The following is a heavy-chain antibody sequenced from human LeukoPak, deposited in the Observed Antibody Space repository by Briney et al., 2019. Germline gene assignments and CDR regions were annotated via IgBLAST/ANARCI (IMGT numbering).Heavy chain of an antibody. D-gene: IGHD3-22*01. J-gene: IGHJ3*02. V-gene: IGHV4-59*01. Sequence: SETLSLTCTVSGGSISSYYWNWIRQPPGKGLEWIGYIYYSGSTNYNPSLKSRVTISVDTSKNQFSLKLSSVTAADTAVYYCARDGGAPDSGYFPPGAFDIWGQGTMVTVSS. CDR2: IYYSGST. CDR3: ARDGGAPDSGYFPPGAFDI. CDR1: GGSISSYY.